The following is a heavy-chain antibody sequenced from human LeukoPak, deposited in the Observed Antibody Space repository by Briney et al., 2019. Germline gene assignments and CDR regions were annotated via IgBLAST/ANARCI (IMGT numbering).Heavy chain of an antibody. CDR3: AKTHSHFPPYFDY. V-gene: IGHV4-34*01. Sequence: PSETLSLTCGVYGVASSGNYWSWIRQSPGRGLEWIGEINHSGSTNYNPSLKSRVTLSLDKSKNQFSLQLSSVTAADTAMYYCAKTHSHFPPYFDYWGQGTLVIVSS. D-gene: IGHD4-11*01. J-gene: IGHJ4*02. CDR2: INHSGST. CDR1: GVASSGNY.